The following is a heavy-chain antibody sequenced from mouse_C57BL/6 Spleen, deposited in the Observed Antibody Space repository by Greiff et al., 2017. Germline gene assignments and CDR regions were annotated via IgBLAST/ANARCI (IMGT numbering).Heavy chain of an antibody. CDR3: ARWDGFDD. J-gene: IGHJ2*01. CDR1: GYTFTSYT. CDR2: INPSSGYT. V-gene: IGHV1-4*01. Sequence: VQLQESGAELARPGASVKMSCKASGYTFTSYTMHWVKQRPGQGLEWIGYINPSSGYTKYNQKFKDKATLTADKSSSTAYMQLSSLTSEDSAVYYCARWDGFDDWGQGTTLTVSS. D-gene: IGHD2-3*01.